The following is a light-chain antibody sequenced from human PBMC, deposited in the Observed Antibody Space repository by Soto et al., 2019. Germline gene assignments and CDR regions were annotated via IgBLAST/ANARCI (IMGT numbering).Light chain of an antibody. CDR3: QSYDSSLRYV. Sequence: QSVLTRPPSVSGAPGQRVTISCTGSSSNIGAGYDVHWYQQLPGTAPKLLIYGNSNRPSGVPDRFSGSKSGTSASLAITGLQAEDEADYYCQSYDSSLRYVFGTGTKLTVL. CDR1: SSNIGAGYD. V-gene: IGLV1-40*01. CDR2: GNS. J-gene: IGLJ1*01.